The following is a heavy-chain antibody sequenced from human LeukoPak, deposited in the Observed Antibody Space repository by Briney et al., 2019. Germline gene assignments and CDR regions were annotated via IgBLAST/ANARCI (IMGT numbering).Heavy chain of an antibody. J-gene: IGHJ4*02. D-gene: IGHD6-19*01. V-gene: IGHV4-59*01. Sequence: KPSETLSLTCTVSGGSISSYYWSWIRQPPGKGLEWIGYIYYSGSTNYNPSLKSRVTISVDTSKNQFSLKLSSVTAADTAVYYCARDVAVAGQFDYWGQGTLVTVSS. CDR1: GGSISSYY. CDR3: ARDVAVAGQFDY. CDR2: IYYSGST.